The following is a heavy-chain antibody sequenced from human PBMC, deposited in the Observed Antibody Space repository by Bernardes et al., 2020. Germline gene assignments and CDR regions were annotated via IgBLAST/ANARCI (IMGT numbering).Heavy chain of an antibody. V-gene: IGHV3-21*01. Sequence: GGSLRLSCAASGFTFSSYSMNWVRQAPGKGLEWVSSISSSSSYIYYADSVKGRFTISRDNAKNSLYLQMNSLRAEDTAVYYCARAYMVQRIDGMDVWGKGTTVTVSS. J-gene: IGHJ6*04. CDR1: GFTFSSYS. CDR2: ISSSSSYI. CDR3: ARAYMVQRIDGMDV. D-gene: IGHD3-10*01.